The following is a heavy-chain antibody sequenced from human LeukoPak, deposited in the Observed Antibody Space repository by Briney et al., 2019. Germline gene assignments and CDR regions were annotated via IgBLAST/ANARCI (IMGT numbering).Heavy chain of an antibody. J-gene: IGHJ4*02. D-gene: IGHD3-22*01. CDR1: GFTFSSYA. CDR2: ISGSGGST. CDR3: AKEYSSGYYYESNFDY. Sequence: PGGSLRLSCAASGFTFSSYAMSWVRQAPGKGLEWVSAISGSGGSTYYADSVKGRFTISRDNSKNTLYLQMNSLRAEDTAVYYCAKEYSSGYYYESNFDYWGQGTLVTVSS. V-gene: IGHV3-23*01.